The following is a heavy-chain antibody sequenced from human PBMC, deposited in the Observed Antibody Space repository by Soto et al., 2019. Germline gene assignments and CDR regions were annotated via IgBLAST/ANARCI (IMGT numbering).Heavy chain of an antibody. V-gene: IGHV3-49*03. Sequence: GGSLRLSCTACGFTFGDYAMSWFRQAPGKGMEWVGFIRSKAYGGTTEYAASVKGRFTISRDDSKSIAYLQMNSLKTEDTAVYYCTRSYSSSWYVPGAFDIWGQGTMLTVSS. CDR1: GFTFGDYA. D-gene: IGHD6-13*01. J-gene: IGHJ3*02. CDR2: IRSKAYGGTT. CDR3: TRSYSSSWYVPGAFDI.